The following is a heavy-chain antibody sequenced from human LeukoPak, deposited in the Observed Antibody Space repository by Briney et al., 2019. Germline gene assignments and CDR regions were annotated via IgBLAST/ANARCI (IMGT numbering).Heavy chain of an antibody. CDR2: IYYSGST. Sequence: SETLSLTCTVSGGSISSYYWSWIRQPPGKGLEWIGYIYYSGSTNYNPSLKSRVTISVDTSKNQFSLKLSSVTAADTAVYYCAKEGYYDILTGYYNLYYFDYWGQGTLVTVSS. CDR1: GGSISSYY. V-gene: IGHV4-59*01. J-gene: IGHJ4*02. D-gene: IGHD3-9*01. CDR3: AKEGYYDILTGYYNLYYFDY.